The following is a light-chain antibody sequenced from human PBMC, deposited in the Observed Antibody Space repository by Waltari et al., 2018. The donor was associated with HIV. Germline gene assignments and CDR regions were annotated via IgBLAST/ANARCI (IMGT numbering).Light chain of an antibody. CDR1: SSDVGAYNS. CDR3: SSFTGSNTYV. Sequence: QSALTQPASVSGSLGQSITISCTGTSSDVGAYNSVSWYQQRPGKVPKLLIYEVNSRPSGIDNRVSGSKSGNTASLTISGLQVEDEADYYCSSFTGSNTYVFGSGTKVTVL. J-gene: IGLJ1*01. CDR2: EVN. V-gene: IGLV2-14*01.